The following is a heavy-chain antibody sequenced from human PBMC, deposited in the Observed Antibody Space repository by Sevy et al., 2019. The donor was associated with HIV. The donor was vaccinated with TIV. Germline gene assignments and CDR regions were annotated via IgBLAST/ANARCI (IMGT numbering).Heavy chain of an antibody. J-gene: IGHJ4*02. D-gene: IGHD3-22*01. Sequence: GSLRLSCAASGFTFSSYSMNWVRQAPGKGLEWVSSISSSSSYIYYADSVKGRFTISRDNAKNSLYLQMNSLRAEDTAVYYCAREKHYYDSSGYFVFDYWGQGTLVTVSS. V-gene: IGHV3-21*01. CDR1: GFTFSSYS. CDR3: AREKHYYDSSGYFVFDY. CDR2: ISSSSSYI.